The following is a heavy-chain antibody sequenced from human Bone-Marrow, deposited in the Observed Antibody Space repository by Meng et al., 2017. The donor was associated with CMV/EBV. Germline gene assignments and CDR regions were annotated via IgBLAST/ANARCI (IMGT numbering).Heavy chain of an antibody. D-gene: IGHD3-10*01. J-gene: IGHJ4*02. V-gene: IGHV3-23*01. Sequence: GESLKISCTASGFRFSGYTMTWVRQAPGGGLEWVSTLTSGGGAFYADFVKGRFTISRDNSKNTLYLQMNSLRAEDTAVYYCARGGEYADYWGQGPLVTVSS. CDR1: GFRFSGYT. CDR3: ARGGEYADY. CDR2: LTSGGGA.